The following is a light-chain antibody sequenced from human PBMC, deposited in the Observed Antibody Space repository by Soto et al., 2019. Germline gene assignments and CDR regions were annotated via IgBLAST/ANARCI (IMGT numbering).Light chain of an antibody. CDR1: QSVSSY. CDR2: DAS. V-gene: IGKV3-11*01. CDR3: QQRSNWPIT. Sequence: EIVVTQSPATLSLSPGERATLSCRASQSVSSYLAWYQQKPGQAPRLLIYDASNRATGIPARFSGSGSGTDLNLTISSLEPEDFAVYYCQQRSNWPITFGQGTRLEIK. J-gene: IGKJ5*01.